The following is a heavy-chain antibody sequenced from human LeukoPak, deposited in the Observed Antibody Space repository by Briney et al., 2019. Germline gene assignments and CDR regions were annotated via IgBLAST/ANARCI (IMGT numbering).Heavy chain of an antibody. V-gene: IGHV3-23*01. Sequence: TGGSLRLSCAASGFTFSNYSISWVRQAPGKGLEWVSGISGSGGSTYYADSVKGRFTISRDNSKNTLYLQMNSLRAEDTAVYYCAKDRGSSISCSNYWGQGTLVTVSS. CDR3: AKDRGSSISCSNY. D-gene: IGHD2-2*01. J-gene: IGHJ4*02. CDR2: ISGSGGST. CDR1: GFTFSNYS.